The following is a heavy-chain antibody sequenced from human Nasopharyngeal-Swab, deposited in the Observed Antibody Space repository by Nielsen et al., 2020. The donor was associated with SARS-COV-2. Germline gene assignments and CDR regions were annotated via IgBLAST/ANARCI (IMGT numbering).Heavy chain of an antibody. D-gene: IGHD2-8*02. J-gene: IGHJ4*02. Sequence: ESLKISCAASGFTFTSYAMTWVRQAPGKGLEWVSSISGGGASEDYADSVKGRFTISRDYSKKMLYLQMNSLRAEDTAVYYCARDPDWYWYAIDSWGQGTLVTVSS. CDR1: GFTFTSYA. V-gene: IGHV3-23*01. CDR2: ISGGGASE. CDR3: ARDPDWYWYAIDS.